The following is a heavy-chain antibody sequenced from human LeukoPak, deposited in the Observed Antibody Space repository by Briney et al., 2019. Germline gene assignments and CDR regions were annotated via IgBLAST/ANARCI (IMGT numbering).Heavy chain of an antibody. J-gene: IGHJ4*02. CDR3: ARVRFLEWLLPDGD. Sequence: ASVKVSCKASGYTFTGYYMHWVRQAPGQGLEWIGWISAYNGNTNYAQKLQGRITMATDTSTSTAYMELRSLRSDDTAVYYCARVRFLEWLLPDGDWGQGTLVTVSS. V-gene: IGHV1-18*04. D-gene: IGHD3-3*01. CDR1: GYTFTGYY. CDR2: ISAYNGNT.